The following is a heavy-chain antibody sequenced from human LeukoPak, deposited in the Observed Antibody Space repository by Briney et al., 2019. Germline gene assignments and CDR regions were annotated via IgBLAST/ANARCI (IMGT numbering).Heavy chain of an antibody. Sequence: SETLSLTCTVVSIRSYFWSWIRQSPGKGLEWIGYVSFSGNTKYNPSLKSRVTISLDTSKKHFSLNLTSVTAADTAVYYCAREYGERLTIATHGSYSAYYYYYMDVWGKGTTVTVSS. CDR2: VSFSGNT. J-gene: IGHJ6*03. CDR3: AREYGERLTIATHGSYSAYYYYYMDV. D-gene: IGHD4-17*01. CDR1: VSIRSYF. V-gene: IGHV4-59*12.